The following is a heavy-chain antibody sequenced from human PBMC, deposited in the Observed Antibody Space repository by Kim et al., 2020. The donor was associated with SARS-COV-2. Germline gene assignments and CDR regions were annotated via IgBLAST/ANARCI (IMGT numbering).Heavy chain of an antibody. D-gene: IGHD3-10*01. Sequence: GGSLRLSCAVSGFTFSSYWMSWVRQAPGKGLEWVANIKQDGSEKYYVDSVKGRFTISRDNAKNSLYLQMNSLRAEDTAVYYCARGGSLRGRTLGYWGQGTLVTVSS. CDR1: GFTFSSYW. V-gene: IGHV3-7*04. CDR3: ARGGSLRGRTLGY. J-gene: IGHJ4*02. CDR2: IKQDGSEK.